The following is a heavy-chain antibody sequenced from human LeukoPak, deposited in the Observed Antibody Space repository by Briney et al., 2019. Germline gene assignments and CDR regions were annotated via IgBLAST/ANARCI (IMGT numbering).Heavy chain of an antibody. CDR2: ISSSSSTI. CDR1: GFTFSSYS. D-gene: IGHD2-15*01. CDR3: ARDLSWTVAGYMDV. V-gene: IGHV3-48*01. Sequence: GGSLRLSCAASGFTFSSYSMNWVRQAPGKGLEWVSYISSSSSTIYYADSVKGRFTISRDNAKNSLYLQMNSLRAEDTAVYYCARDLSWTVAGYMDVWGKGTTVTVSS. J-gene: IGHJ6*03.